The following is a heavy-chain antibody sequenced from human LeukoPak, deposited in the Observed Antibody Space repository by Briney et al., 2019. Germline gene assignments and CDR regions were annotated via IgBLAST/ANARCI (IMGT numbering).Heavy chain of an antibody. J-gene: IGHJ1*01. Sequence: SETLSLTCTVSGGSISSSSYYWGWIRQPPGKGLEWIGSIYYGGSTNYNPSLKSRVTISVDTSKNQFSLKLSSVTAADTAVYYCARGNLKSEYDFWSGYYISAEYFQHWGQGTLVTVSS. CDR1: GGSISSSSYY. V-gene: IGHV4-39*07. CDR2: IYYGGST. CDR3: ARGNLKSEYDFWSGYYISAEYFQH. D-gene: IGHD3-3*01.